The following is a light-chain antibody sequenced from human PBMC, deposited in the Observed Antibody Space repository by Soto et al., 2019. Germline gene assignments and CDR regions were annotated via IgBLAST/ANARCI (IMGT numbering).Light chain of an antibody. V-gene: IGKV1-39*01. CDR3: QQSYSAATWT. CDR1: QSISRH. J-gene: IGKJ1*01. Sequence: DIPMTQSPSSLSASIGDRVTITCRASQSISRHLNWYQQKPGKAPNLLIYAASSLESGAPSRFSGGGSGTEFTLTISGLQPEDFATYYCQQSYSAATWTFGQGTRVDIK. CDR2: AAS.